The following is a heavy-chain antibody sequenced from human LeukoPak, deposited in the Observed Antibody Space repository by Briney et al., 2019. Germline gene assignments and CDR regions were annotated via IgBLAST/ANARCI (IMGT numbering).Heavy chain of an antibody. CDR3: ASADSYYYDSSGDY. Sequence: GGSLRLSCAASGFTFSSYSMNWVRQAPGKGLEWVSYISGSSSTIYYADSVKGRFTISRDNAKNSLYLQMNSLRAEDTAVYYCASADSYYYDSSGDYWGQGTLVTVSS. J-gene: IGHJ4*02. V-gene: IGHV3-48*04. D-gene: IGHD3-22*01. CDR2: ISGSSSTI. CDR1: GFTFSSYS.